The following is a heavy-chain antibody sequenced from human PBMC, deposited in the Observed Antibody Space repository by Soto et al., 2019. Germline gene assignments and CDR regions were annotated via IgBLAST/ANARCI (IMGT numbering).Heavy chain of an antibody. D-gene: IGHD2-2*01. J-gene: IGHJ6*02. CDR3: ARHPIVVVPAAKGMDV. CDR2: IDPSDSYT. CDR1: GYSFTSYW. V-gene: IGHV5-10-1*01. Sequence: PGESLKISCKGSGYSFTSYWISWVRQMPGKGLEWMGRIDPSDSYTNYSPSFQGHVTISADKSISTAYLQWSSLKASDTAMYYCARHPIVVVPAAKGMDVWGQGTTVTVSS.